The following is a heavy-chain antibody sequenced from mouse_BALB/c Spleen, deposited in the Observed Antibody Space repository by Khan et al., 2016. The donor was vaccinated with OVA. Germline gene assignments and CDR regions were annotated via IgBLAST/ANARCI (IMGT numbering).Heavy chain of an antibody. V-gene: IGHV5-6*01. CDR3: ASHLTGSFAY. Sequence: EVQRVESGGDLVKPGGSLKLSCAASGFSFSSYSMSWVRQTPDKRLEWVATISSGGDYTYYPDIVKGRFTISRDNAKNALYLQMSRLKSEDTAMYYCASHLTGSFAYWGQGTLVTVSA. CDR2: ISSGGDYT. D-gene: IGHD4-1*01. CDR1: GFSFSSYS. J-gene: IGHJ3*01.